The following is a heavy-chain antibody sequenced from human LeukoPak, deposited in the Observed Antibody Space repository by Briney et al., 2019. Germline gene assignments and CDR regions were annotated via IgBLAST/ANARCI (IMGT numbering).Heavy chain of an antibody. Sequence: GGSLRLFCAASGFTFSSYSMNWVRQAPGKGLEWVSSISSSSSYIYYADSVKGRFTISRDNAKNSLYLQMNSLRAEDTALYYCAKNPYGSGSHYFDYWGQGTLVTVSS. V-gene: IGHV3-21*04. CDR3: AKNPYGSGSHYFDY. D-gene: IGHD3-10*01. J-gene: IGHJ4*02. CDR1: GFTFSSYS. CDR2: ISSSSSYI.